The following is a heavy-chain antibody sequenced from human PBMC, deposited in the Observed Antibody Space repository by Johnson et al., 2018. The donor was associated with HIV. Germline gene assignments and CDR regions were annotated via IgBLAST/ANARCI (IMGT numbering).Heavy chain of an antibody. CDR2: LNSDGSSV. J-gene: IGHJ3*02. D-gene: IGHD5-24*01. CDR1: GFTFSSYW. CDR3: ARDQGGSSMGWLQSTGFAFDI. Sequence: VQLVESGGALVQPGRSLRLSCAASGFTFSSYWMHWVRQAPGKGLMWVSRLNSDGSSVSYADFVKGRFTVSRDNAKNTLYLQMNSLRAEDTAVYYCARDQGGSSMGWLQSTGFAFDIWGQGTMLTVSS. V-gene: IGHV3-74*01.